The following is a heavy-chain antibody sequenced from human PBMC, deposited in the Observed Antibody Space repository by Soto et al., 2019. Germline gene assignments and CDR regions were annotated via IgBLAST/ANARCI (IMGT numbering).Heavy chain of an antibody. V-gene: IGHV1-46*01. D-gene: IGHD6-19*01. CDR3: ARDEGLGWYYFDY. CDR2: INPSGGSI. J-gene: IGHJ4*02. Sequence: QVQLVQSGAEVKKPGASVKVSCKASGYTFTTYYMHWVRQAPGQGLEWMGIINPSGGSITYAQKLQGRVTMTRDTSTSTGYMELSSLRSEDTAVYYCARDEGLGWYYFDYWGQGTLVTVSS. CDR1: GYTFTTYY.